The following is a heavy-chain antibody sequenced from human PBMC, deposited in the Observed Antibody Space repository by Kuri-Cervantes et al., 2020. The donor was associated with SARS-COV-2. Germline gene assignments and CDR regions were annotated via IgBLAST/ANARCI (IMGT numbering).Heavy chain of an antibody. CDR2: IGGSGVRT. D-gene: IGHD3-16*01. J-gene: IGHJ1*01. Sequence: GESLKISCAASGCTFSSYAMNWGRQAPGKGLEWVSVIGGSGVRTNYADSVKRRFTISRDNSKNTLYLQMNSLRAEDTAVYYCAKVGGHREYFQNWGQGTLVTVSS. CDR3: AKVGGHREYFQN. CDR1: GCTFSSYA. V-gene: IGHV3-23*01.